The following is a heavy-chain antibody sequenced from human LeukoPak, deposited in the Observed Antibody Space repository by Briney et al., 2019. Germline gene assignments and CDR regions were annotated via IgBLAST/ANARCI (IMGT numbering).Heavy chain of an antibody. Sequence: PSETLSLTCTVSGGFLSNYYWSWIRQPPGKGLEWIGYIYSSGSTNYNPSLKSRVTISVDTSKSRFSLNLTSVTAADTAVYYCARVGQQLLHWFDRWGQGTLVTVSS. CDR3: ARVGQQLLHWFDR. CDR1: GGFLSNYY. V-gene: IGHV4-59*01. D-gene: IGHD6-13*01. CDR2: IYSSGST. J-gene: IGHJ5*02.